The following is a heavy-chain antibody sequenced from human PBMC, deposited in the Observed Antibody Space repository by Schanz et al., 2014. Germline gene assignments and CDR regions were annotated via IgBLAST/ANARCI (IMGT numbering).Heavy chain of an antibody. CDR1: GFTFSDYS. CDR2: IRSSSTPI. CDR3: AKTLFPGGTQTFGT. V-gene: IGHV3-48*01. J-gene: IGHJ5*02. Sequence: DVQLLESGGGLVQPGGSLRLSCAASGFTFSDYSMNWVRQAPGKGPEWVSYIRSSSTPIYYADSVKGRFTISRDNAKNSLFLQMNSLRVEDTAVYYCAKTLFPGGTQTFGTWGRGTLVTVSS. D-gene: IGHD2-8*02.